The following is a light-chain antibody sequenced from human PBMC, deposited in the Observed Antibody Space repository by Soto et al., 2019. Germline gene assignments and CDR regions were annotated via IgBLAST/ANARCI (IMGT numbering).Light chain of an antibody. CDR3: SSYAGNNILI. J-gene: IGLJ2*01. V-gene: IGLV2-8*01. CDR2: EVS. Sequence: QSALTQPPSASGSPGQSVTISCTGTSSDVGGYNYVSWYQHHPGKAPKLMIYEVSKRPSGVPDRFSGSKSGNTASLTVSGLQTEDEADYYCSSYAGNNILIFGGGTKVTVL. CDR1: SSDVGGYNY.